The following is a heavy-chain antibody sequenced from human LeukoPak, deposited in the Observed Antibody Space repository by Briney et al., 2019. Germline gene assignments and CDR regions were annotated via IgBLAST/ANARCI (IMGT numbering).Heavy chain of an antibody. V-gene: IGHV3-64D*06. CDR1: GFTFTSFA. Sequence: GGSLRLSCSASGFTFTSFAMHWVRQAPRRGLEYVSAISSSGSNIFYADSVKGRFTISRDNSKSTLYLQMSGLRAEDTALNYCAKDDSYGGNSNFDYWGQGTLVTVSS. CDR3: AKDDSYGGNSNFDY. J-gene: IGHJ4*02. CDR2: ISSSGSNI. D-gene: IGHD4-23*01.